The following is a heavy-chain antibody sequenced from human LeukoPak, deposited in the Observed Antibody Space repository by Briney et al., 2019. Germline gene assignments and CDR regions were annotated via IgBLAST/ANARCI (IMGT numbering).Heavy chain of an antibody. D-gene: IGHD2-15*01. CDR1: GFTFSSYW. CDR2: INSDGSST. CDR3: ARGAPVIVVVVAATPDY. J-gene: IGHJ4*02. Sequence: GGSLRLSCAASGFTFSSYWMHWVRQAPGKGLVWVSRINSDGSSTSYADSVKGRFTISREKAKNTLYLQMNSLRAEDTAVYYCARGAPVIVVVVAATPDYWGQGTLVTVSS. V-gene: IGHV3-74*01.